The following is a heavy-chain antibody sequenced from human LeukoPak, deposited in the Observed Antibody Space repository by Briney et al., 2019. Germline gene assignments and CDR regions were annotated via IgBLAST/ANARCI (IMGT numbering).Heavy chain of an antibody. V-gene: IGHV4-59*12. Sequence: SETLSLTCTVSGGSISRYYWSWIRQPPGKGLEWIGFIYYSGSTNYNPSLKSRVTISVDMSKNQFSLKLSSVTAADTAVYYCARDVWFGSPDAFDIWGQGTMVTVSS. CDR2: IYYSGST. CDR1: GGSISRYY. J-gene: IGHJ3*02. D-gene: IGHD3-10*01. CDR3: ARDVWFGSPDAFDI.